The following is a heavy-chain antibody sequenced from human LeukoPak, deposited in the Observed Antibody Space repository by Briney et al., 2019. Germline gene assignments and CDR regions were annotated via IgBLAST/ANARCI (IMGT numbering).Heavy chain of an antibody. J-gene: IGHJ4*02. Sequence: GGSLRLSCAASGFTVSSNYMSWVRQAPGKGLEWVSVIYSGGSTYYADSVKGRFTISRDNSKNTLYLQMNSLRAEDTAVYYCARDYPGGNPTPDAPHHQTYFDYWGQGTLVTVSS. V-gene: IGHV3-66*01. CDR1: GFTVSSNY. CDR2: IYSGGST. CDR3: ARDYPGGNPTPDAPHHQTYFDY. D-gene: IGHD4-23*01.